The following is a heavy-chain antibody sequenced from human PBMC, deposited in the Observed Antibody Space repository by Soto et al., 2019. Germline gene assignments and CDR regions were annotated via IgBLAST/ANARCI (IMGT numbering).Heavy chain of an antibody. CDR1: GGSISSGGYS. CDR2: IYHSGST. V-gene: IGHV4-30-2*01. D-gene: IGHD2-15*01. Sequence: SETLSLTCTVSGGSISSGGYSWSWIRQPPGKGLEWIGYIYHSGSTYYNPSLKSRVTISVDRSKNQFSLKLSSVTAADTAVYYCLSELFGGYSPAAYCGQGILVTVSS. CDR3: LSELFGGYSPAAY. J-gene: IGHJ4*02.